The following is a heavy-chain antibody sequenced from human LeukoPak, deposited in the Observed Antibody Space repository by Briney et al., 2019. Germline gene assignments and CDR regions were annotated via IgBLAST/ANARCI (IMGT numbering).Heavy chain of an antibody. CDR3: ARGHSGVEWFDP. Sequence: GGSLRLSCAASGFTFSSYGMHWVRQAPGKGLEWVAVIWYDGSNKYYADSVKGRFTISRDNSKNTLYLQMNSLRAEDTAVYYCARGHSGVEWFDPWGQGALVTVSS. D-gene: IGHD6-25*01. V-gene: IGHV3-33*01. CDR2: IWYDGSNK. J-gene: IGHJ5*02. CDR1: GFTFSSYG.